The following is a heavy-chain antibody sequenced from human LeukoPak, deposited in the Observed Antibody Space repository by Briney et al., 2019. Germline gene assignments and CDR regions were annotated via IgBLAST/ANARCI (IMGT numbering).Heavy chain of an antibody. CDR3: AKECRGFMVGDY. CDR2: ISGSGGST. Sequence: GGSLRLSCAASGFSVSNNYMSWVRQAPGKGLEWVSAISGSGGSTYYADSVKGRFTISRDNSKNTLYLQMNSLRAEDTAVYYCAKECRGFMVGDYWGQGTLVTVSS. J-gene: IGHJ4*02. V-gene: IGHV3-23*01. D-gene: IGHD3-16*01. CDR1: GFSVSNNY.